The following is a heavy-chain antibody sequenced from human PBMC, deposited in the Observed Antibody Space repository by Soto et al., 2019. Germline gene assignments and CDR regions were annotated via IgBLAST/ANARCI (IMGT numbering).Heavy chain of an antibody. D-gene: IGHD1-1*01. CDR3: ARGAWTSPEYFQH. V-gene: IGHV4-59*01. J-gene: IGHJ1*01. CDR2: IYYSGST. CDR1: VDSITSYY. Sequence: ETLSLTCTVSVDSITSYYWTWIRQTPGKTLEWLVYIYYSGSTNYNPSLKNRVTISVDMSENQISLKLSSVTAADTAVYYCARGAWTSPEYFQHWGQGTLVTVSS.